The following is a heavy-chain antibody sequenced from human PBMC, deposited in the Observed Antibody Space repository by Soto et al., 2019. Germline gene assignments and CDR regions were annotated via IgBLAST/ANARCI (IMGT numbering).Heavy chain of an antibody. D-gene: IGHD3-3*01. CDR2: ISAYNGNT. J-gene: IGHJ6*02. CDR3: ARGSRLTIFGVVTYYYYGMDV. Sequence: ASVKVSCKASGYTFTSYGISWVRQAPGQGLEWMGWISAYNGNTNYAQKLQGRVTMTTDTSMSTAYMELRSLRSDDTAVYYCARGSRLTIFGVVTYYYYGMDVWGQGTTVTVSS. CDR1: GYTFTSYG. V-gene: IGHV1-18*04.